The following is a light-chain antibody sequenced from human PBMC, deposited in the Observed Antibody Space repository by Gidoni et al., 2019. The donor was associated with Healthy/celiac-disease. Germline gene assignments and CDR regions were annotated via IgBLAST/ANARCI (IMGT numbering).Light chain of an antibody. CDR3: QQYDNLPRLN. CDR1: QDISNY. J-gene: IGKJ4*01. V-gene: IGKV1-33*01. CDR2: DAS. Sequence: DIQMTQSSSSLSASVGDRVTITCLAIQDISNYLNLYQQKPWKAPKLLIYDASNLETDFNFTISSLQPEDIATYYFQQYDNLPRLNFGGGTKVEIK.